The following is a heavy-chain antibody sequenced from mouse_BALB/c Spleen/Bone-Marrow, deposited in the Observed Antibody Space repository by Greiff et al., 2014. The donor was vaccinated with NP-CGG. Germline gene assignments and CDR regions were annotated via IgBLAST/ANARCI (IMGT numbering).Heavy chain of an antibody. V-gene: IGHV1-69*02. J-gene: IGHJ4*01. CDR3: ARWLLRYYAMDD. CDR2: IDPSDSYI. Sequence: QVQLQQPGAELVKPGASVKLSCKASGYTFTSYWMHWVKQRPGQGLEWIGEIDPSDSYINYNQKFKGKATLTVDKSSSTAYMQLSSLTSEDSAVYFCARWLLRYYAMDDWGQGTSVTVSS. D-gene: IGHD2-3*01. CDR1: GYTFTSYW.